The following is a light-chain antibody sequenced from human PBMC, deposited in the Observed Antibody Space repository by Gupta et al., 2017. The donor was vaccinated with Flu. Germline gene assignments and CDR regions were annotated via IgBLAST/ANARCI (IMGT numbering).Light chain of an antibody. Sequence: SSNVGSNYVYWYQQFPVAAPKLVISRDNQRSSGAPDRFSGSKSGTSASLVISGLRSEDEADYYCAAWDDSLSGYVVFGGGTKLTVL. J-gene: IGLJ2*01. CDR2: RDN. CDR3: AAWDDSLSGYVV. CDR1: SSNVGSNY. V-gene: IGLV1-47*01.